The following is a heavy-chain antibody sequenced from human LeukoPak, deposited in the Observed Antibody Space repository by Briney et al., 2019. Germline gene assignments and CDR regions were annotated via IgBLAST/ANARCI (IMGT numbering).Heavy chain of an antibody. J-gene: IGHJ4*02. CDR1: GFTFSSYG. V-gene: IGHV3-33*01. CDR3: ARNYYGSGSYYVGY. D-gene: IGHD3-10*01. CDR2: IWYDGSNK. Sequence: GRSLRLSCAASGFTFSSYGMHWVRQAPGKGLEWVAVIWYDGSNKYYADSVKGRFTISRDNSKNTLYLQMNSLRAEDTAVYYCARNYYGSGSYYVGYWGQGTLVTVSS.